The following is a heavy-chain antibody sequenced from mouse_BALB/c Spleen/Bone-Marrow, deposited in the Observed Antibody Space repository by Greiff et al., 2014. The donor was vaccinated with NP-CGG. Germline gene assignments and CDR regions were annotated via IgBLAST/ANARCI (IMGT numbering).Heavy chain of an antibody. CDR1: GFTFSSYD. Sequence: DVMLVESGGDLGRPGGSLKLSCAASGFTFSSYDMSWVRQTPDKRLEWVATIGSGGSYTYYPDSVKGRFTISRDNAKNTLYLQMSSLKSEDTAMYYCSRLSYDYDGAWFAYWGQGTLVTVSA. CDR2: IGSGGSYT. CDR3: SRLSYDYDGAWFAY. V-gene: IGHV5-6*02. J-gene: IGHJ3*01. D-gene: IGHD2-4*01.